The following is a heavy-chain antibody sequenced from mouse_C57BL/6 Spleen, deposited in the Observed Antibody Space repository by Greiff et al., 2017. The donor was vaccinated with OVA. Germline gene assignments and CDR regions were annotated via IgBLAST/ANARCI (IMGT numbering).Heavy chain of an antibody. V-gene: IGHV1-54*01. CDR1: GYAFTNYL. Sequence: QVQLQQSGAELVRPGTSVKVSCEASGYAFTNYLIEWVKQRPGQGLEWIGVINPGSGGTNYNEKFKGKATLTADKSSSTAYMQLSSLTSEDSAVYFCARRGNYYGSSYEGVDYWGQGTTLTVSS. CDR3: ARRGNYYGSSYEGVDY. D-gene: IGHD1-1*01. CDR2: INPGSGGT. J-gene: IGHJ2*01.